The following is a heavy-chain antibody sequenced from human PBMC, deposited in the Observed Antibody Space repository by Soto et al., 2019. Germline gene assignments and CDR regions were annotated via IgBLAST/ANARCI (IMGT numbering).Heavy chain of an antibody. CDR2: IFYSGST. D-gene: IGHD2-21*02. J-gene: IGHJ4*02. Sequence: QVQLQESGPGLVRPSETLSLTCTVSGGSVNSYYWSWLRQTPGKGPEWIGYIFYSGSTNSNPSLKSRASMSVDMSKNQFSLRLSSLTAADTAVYYCARVFPSYCGGDCAYFDSWGQGILVTVSS. CDR3: ARVFPSYCGGDCAYFDS. V-gene: IGHV4-59*02. CDR1: GGSVNSYY.